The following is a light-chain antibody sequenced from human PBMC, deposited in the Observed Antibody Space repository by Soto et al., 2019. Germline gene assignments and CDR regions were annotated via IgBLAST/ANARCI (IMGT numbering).Light chain of an antibody. J-gene: IGLJ1*01. CDR3: SSYTSSNTFYV. Sequence: QSALTQPASVSGSPGQSITISCTGTSSDVGGYYYVSWYQHHPGKAPKLMIYQVSNRPSGVSNRFSGSKSGNTASLIISGLQAEDEADYYCSSYTSSNTFYVFGTGTKVTVL. CDR2: QVS. V-gene: IGLV2-14*01. CDR1: SSDVGGYYY.